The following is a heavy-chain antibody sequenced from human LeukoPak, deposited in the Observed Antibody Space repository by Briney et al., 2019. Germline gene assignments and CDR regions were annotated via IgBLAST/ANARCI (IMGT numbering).Heavy chain of an antibody. J-gene: IGHJ4*02. CDR2: INPSGGST. D-gene: IGHD2-2*01. CDR3: ARDPDIVVVPAAPRDGYYFDY. Sequence: ASVKVSCTASGYTFTSYYMHWVRQAPGQGLEWMGIINPSGGSTSYAQKFQGRVTMTRDTSTSTVYMELSSLRSEDTAVYYCARDPDIVVVPAAPRDGYYFDYWGQGTLVTVSS. V-gene: IGHV1-46*01. CDR1: GYTFTSYY.